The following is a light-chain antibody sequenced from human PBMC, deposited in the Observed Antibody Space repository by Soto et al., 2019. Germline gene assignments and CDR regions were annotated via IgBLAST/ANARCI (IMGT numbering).Light chain of an antibody. Sequence: QSALTQPASVSGSPGQSITISCTGTSSDVGGYNYVSWSQQHPGKAPKLLIYDVTNRPSGVSNRFSGYKSGNTASLTISGLQADDEADYYCGSYSSSSTYVFGTGTKLTVL. CDR1: SSDVGGYNY. J-gene: IGLJ1*01. V-gene: IGLV2-14*03. CDR3: GSYSSSSTYV. CDR2: DVT.